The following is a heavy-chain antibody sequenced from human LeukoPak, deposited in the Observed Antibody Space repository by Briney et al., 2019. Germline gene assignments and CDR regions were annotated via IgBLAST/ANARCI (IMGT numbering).Heavy chain of an antibody. D-gene: IGHD3-10*01. V-gene: IGHV4-30-4*01. CDR1: GGSISSGDYY. CDR2: IYYSGST. Sequence: SETLSLTCTVSGGSISSGDYYWSWIRQPPGKGLEWIGYIYYSGSTYSNPSLKSRVTISVDTSKNQFSLKLSSATAADTAVYYCARWFGEDQESWFDPWGQGTLVTVSS. CDR3: ARWFGEDQESWFDP. J-gene: IGHJ5*02.